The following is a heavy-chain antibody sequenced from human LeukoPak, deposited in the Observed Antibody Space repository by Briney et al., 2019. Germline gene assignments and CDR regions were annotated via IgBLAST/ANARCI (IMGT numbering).Heavy chain of an antibody. CDR3: ARGREAVAVAATCYCDY. Sequence: GGSLRLSCAATGFTFSTYSMNWVRQAPGKGLEWVSYLSSSGSTIYYADSVKGRFTISRDNAKNSLYLQMNSLRAEDTAVYYCARGREAVAVAATCYCDYWGQGTLVTVSS. D-gene: IGHD6-19*01. CDR2: LSSSGSTI. V-gene: IGHV3-48*04. CDR1: GFTFSTYS. J-gene: IGHJ4*02.